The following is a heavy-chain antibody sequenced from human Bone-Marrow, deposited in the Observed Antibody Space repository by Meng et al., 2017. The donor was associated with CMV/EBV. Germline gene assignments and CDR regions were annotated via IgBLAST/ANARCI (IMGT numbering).Heavy chain of an antibody. V-gene: IGHV3-7*01. J-gene: IGHJ6*02. D-gene: IGHD3-3*01. CDR2: IKPDGSEK. CDR1: GFTFSSYW. CDR3: AKESLGVWSGYYYYYGMDV. Sequence: GESLKISCAASGFTFSSYWMSWVRQAPGKGLEWVANIKPDGSEKYYVDSVKGRFTISRDNAKNSLYLQMNSLRAEDTAVYYCAKESLGVWSGYYYYYGMDVWGQGTTVTVSS.